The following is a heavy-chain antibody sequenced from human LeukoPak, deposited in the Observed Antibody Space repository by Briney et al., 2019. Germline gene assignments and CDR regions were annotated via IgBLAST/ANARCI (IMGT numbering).Heavy chain of an antibody. J-gene: IGHJ3*02. Sequence: SETLSLTCAVYGGSFSGYYWSWIRQPPGKGLEWIGEINHSGSTNYNPSLKSRVTISVDTSKNQFSLKLSSVTAADTAVYYCARRGSGYYYYAFDIWGQGTMVTVSS. CDR2: INHSGST. CDR1: GGSFSGYY. D-gene: IGHD3-22*01. CDR3: ARRGSGYYYYAFDI. V-gene: IGHV4-34*01.